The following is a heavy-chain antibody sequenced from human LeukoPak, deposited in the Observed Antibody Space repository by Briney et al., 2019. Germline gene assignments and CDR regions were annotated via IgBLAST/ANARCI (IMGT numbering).Heavy chain of an antibody. Sequence: PGGSLRLSCVTSGFTFSAYSMNWVRQAPGRGLEWVSSISGTSNYIFYADSVKGRFTISRDNAKNSLYLQMNSLRAEDTAVYYCARTQEQWLASSNFDYWGQGTLVTVSS. V-gene: IGHV3-21*01. J-gene: IGHJ4*02. CDR3: ARTQEQWLASSNFDY. CDR1: GFTFSAYS. CDR2: ISGTSNYI. D-gene: IGHD6-19*01.